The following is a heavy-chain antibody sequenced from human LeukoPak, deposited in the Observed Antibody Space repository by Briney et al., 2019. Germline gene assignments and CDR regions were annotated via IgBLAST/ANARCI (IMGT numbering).Heavy chain of an antibody. CDR1: GFTLSSYG. D-gene: IGHD3-22*01. V-gene: IGHV3-30*02. Sequence: GGSLRLSCAASGFTLSSYGMHWVRQAPGKGLEWVAFIRYDGSNKYYADSVKGRFTISRDNSKNTLYLQMNSLRAEDTAVYYCAKGIGYDSSGYPFGYWGQGTLVTVSS. CDR2: IRYDGSNK. J-gene: IGHJ4*02. CDR3: AKGIGYDSSGYPFGY.